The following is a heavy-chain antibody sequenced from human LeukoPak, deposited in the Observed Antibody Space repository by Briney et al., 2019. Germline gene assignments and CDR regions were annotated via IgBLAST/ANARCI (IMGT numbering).Heavy chain of an antibody. CDR1: GFTFSSYW. J-gene: IGHJ3*02. Sequence: GGSLRLSCAVSGFTFSSYWVTWVRQAPGKGLEWVANIKQDGSEKYYVDSMKGRFTISRDNAKNTLYLQMNSLRAEDTAVYYCARGGDWLQDAFDIWGHGTMVTVSS. D-gene: IGHD5-24*01. V-gene: IGHV3-7*01. CDR3: ARGGDWLQDAFDI. CDR2: IKQDGSEK.